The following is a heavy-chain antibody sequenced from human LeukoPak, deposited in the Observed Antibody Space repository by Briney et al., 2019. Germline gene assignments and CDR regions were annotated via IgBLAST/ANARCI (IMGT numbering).Heavy chain of an antibody. CDR1: GYTFTGYY. D-gene: IGHD2-21*02. CDR3: ARIYCGGDCYSQYFQH. V-gene: IGHV1-2*02. CDR2: INPNSGGT. Sequence: ASVKVSCKASGYTFTGYYMHWVRQAPGQGLEWMGWINPNSGGTNYAQKFQGRVTMTRDTSISTAYMELRSLRSDDTAVYYCARIYCGGDCYSQYFQHWGQGTLVTVSS. J-gene: IGHJ1*01.